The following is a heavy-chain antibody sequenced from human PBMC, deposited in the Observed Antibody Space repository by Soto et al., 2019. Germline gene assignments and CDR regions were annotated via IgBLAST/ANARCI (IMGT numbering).Heavy chain of an antibody. V-gene: IGHV3-21*01. CDR2: ISSSSSYI. J-gene: IGHJ4*02. CDR1: GFTFSSYS. CDR3: ARHGKGATTVHS. Sequence: EVQLVESGGGLVKPGGSLRLSCAASGFTFSSYSMNWVRQAPGKGLEWVSSISSSSSYIYYAASVKGRFTISRDNAKNSPDPQMNSLRAADTAVYYCARHGKGATTVHSWGQGTLVTVSS. D-gene: IGHD1-26*01.